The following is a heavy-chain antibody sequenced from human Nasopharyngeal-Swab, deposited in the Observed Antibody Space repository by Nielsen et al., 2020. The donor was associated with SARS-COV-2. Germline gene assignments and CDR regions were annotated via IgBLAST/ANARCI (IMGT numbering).Heavy chain of an antibody. V-gene: IGHV7-4-1*02. J-gene: IGHJ5*02. Sequence: ASVKVSCKASGYTFTSYAMNWVRQAPGQGLEWMGWINTNTGNPTYAQGFTGRFVFSLDTSVSTAYLQISSLKAEDTAVYYCARGRYCTNGACQDRGSWFDPWGQGTLVTVSS. CDR3: ARGRYCTNGACQDRGSWFDP. CDR2: INTNTGNP. D-gene: IGHD2-8*01. CDR1: GYTFTSYA.